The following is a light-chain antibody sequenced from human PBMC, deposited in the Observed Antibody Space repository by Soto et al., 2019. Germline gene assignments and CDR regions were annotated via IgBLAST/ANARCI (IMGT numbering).Light chain of an antibody. CDR3: QSYDSSLSAYV. J-gene: IGLJ1*01. CDR2: GNT. Sequence: VLTQPPSVSGAPGQRVTISCTGSSSNIGAGYDVHWYQQLPGTAPKLLIYGNTNRPSGVPDRFSGSKSGTSASLAITGLQAEDEADYYCQSYDSSLSAYVFGTGTKATVL. CDR1: SSNIGAGYD. V-gene: IGLV1-40*01.